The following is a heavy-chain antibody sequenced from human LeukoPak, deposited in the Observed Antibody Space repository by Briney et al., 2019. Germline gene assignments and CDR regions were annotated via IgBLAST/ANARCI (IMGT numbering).Heavy chain of an antibody. J-gene: IGHJ6*03. D-gene: IGHD5-18*01. CDR3: AKDRQPVYYYYYMDV. CDR1: GFTFDDYA. Sequence: GRSLRLSCAASGFTFDDYAMHWVRQAPGKGLEWVSGISWNSGSIGYADSVKGRFTISRDNAKNSLYLRMNSLRAEDTALYYCAKDRQPVYYYYYMDVWGKGTTVTISS. V-gene: IGHV3-9*01. CDR2: ISWNSGSI.